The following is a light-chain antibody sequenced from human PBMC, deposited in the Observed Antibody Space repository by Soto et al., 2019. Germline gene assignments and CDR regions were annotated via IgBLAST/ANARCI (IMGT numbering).Light chain of an antibody. Sequence: EIVLTQSPGTLSLSPGERATLSCRASQSVSSSYLAWYQQKPGQAPRLLIYGASSRATGIPDRFSGSGSGTDFTLTIGSLEPEDFAVYYCQQFGSSLYTVGQGTKLEI. CDR3: QQFGSSLYT. V-gene: IGKV3-20*01. J-gene: IGKJ2*01. CDR1: QSVSSSY. CDR2: GAS.